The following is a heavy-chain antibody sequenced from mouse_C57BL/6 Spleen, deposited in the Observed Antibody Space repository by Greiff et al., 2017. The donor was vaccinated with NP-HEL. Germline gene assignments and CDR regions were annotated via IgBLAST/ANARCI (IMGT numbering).Heavy chain of an antibody. V-gene: IGHV1-26*01. CDR3: AKYQPGYAMDY. CDR1: GYTFTDYY. CDR2: INPNNGGT. J-gene: IGHJ4*01. Sequence: VQLKQSGPELVKPGASVKISCKASGYTFTDYYMNWVKQSHGKSLEWIGDINPNNGGTSYNQKFKGKATLTVDKSSSTAYMELRSLTSEDSAVYYCAKYQPGYAMDYWGQGTSVTVSS.